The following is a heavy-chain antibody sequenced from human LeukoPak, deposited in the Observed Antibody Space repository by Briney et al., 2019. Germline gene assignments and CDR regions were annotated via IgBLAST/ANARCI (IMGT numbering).Heavy chain of an antibody. V-gene: IGHV4-39*07. J-gene: IGHJ4*02. D-gene: IGHD3-10*01. CDR1: GGFISNSGCY. CDR3: ARDSPSGRNHRFDY. Sequence: PSETLSLTCTVSGGFISNSGCYWGWFRQSPGRGLEWIGNIYFSGSTYYNPSLQSRVTISVDTSENEFSLKLTSVTAADTGVYYCARDSPSGRNHRFDYWGQGTQATVSS. CDR2: IYFSGST.